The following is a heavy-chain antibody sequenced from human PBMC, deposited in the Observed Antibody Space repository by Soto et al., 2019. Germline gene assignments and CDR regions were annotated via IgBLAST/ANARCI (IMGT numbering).Heavy chain of an antibody. Sequence: QVQLVQSGAEVKKPGSSVKVSCKASGGTFSSYAISWVRQAPGQGLEWMGGIIPIFGTANYAQKFQGRVTITSDESTSTAYMELRSRRSEDTAVYYCARGGEQWLPRGDYFDYWGQGTLVPVSS. V-gene: IGHV1-69*05. CDR3: ARGGEQWLPRGDYFDY. D-gene: IGHD6-19*01. CDR1: GGTFSSYA. CDR2: IIPIFGTA. J-gene: IGHJ4*02.